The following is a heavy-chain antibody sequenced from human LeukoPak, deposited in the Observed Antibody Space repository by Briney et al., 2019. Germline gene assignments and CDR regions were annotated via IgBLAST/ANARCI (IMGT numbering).Heavy chain of an antibody. D-gene: IGHD2-2*01. CDR1: GGSFSGYY. J-gene: IGHJ5*02. Sequence: PSETLSLTCAVYGGSFSGYYWSWIRQPPGKGLEWIGEINHSGSTNYNPSLKSRVTISVDTSKNQFSLKLSSVTAADTAVYYCARTPNVPAARLWWFDPWGQGTLVTVSS. V-gene: IGHV4-34*01. CDR2: INHSGST. CDR3: ARTPNVPAARLWWFDP.